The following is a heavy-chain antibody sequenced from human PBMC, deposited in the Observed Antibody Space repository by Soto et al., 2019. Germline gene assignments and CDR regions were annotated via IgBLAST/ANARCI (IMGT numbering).Heavy chain of an antibody. CDR1: GFTFDDYA. J-gene: IGHJ4*02. CDR2: ISWNSGSI. Sequence: SLRLSCAASGFTFDDYAMHWVRQAPGKGLEWVSGISWNSGSIGYADSVKGRFTISRDNAKNSLYLQMNSLRAEDTALYYCAKGPYYDFWSGYWYYFDYWGQGTLVTVSS. D-gene: IGHD3-3*01. V-gene: IGHV3-9*01. CDR3: AKGPYYDFWSGYWYYFDY.